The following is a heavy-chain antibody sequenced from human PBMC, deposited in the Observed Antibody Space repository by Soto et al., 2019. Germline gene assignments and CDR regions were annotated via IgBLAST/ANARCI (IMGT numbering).Heavy chain of an antibody. CDR1: GGSISSGGYS. J-gene: IGHJ4*02. D-gene: IGHD3-22*01. CDR2: IYHSGST. V-gene: IGHV4-30-2*01. CDR3: ASTDYYDSSGYSY. Sequence: SETLSLTCAVSGGSISSGGYSWSWIRQPPGKGLEWIGYIYHSGSTYYNPSLKSRVTISVDRSKNQFSLKLSSVTAADTAVYYCASTDYYDSSGYSYWGQGTLVTVS.